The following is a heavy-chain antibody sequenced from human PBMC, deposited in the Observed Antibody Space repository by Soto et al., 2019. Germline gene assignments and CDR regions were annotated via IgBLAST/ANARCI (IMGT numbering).Heavy chain of an antibody. D-gene: IGHD3-10*01. CDR1: GGSISSYY. CDR3: ARREFPKWFDP. CDR2: IYYSGST. Sequence: PSETLSLTCTVSGGSISSYYWSWLRQPPGKGLEWIGYIYYSGSTNYNPSLKSRVTISVDTSKNQFSLKLSSVTAADTAVYYCARREFPKWFDPWGQGTLVTVSS. J-gene: IGHJ5*02. V-gene: IGHV4-59*08.